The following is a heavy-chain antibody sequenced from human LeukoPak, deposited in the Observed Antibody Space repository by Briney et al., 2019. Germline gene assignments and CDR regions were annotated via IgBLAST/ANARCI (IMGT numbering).Heavy chain of an antibody. CDR2: INHSGST. V-gene: IGHV4-34*01. J-gene: IGHJ6*03. CDR1: GGSFSGYY. CDR3: ARRRSYDFWSGYYRSRYYYYYMDV. D-gene: IGHD3-3*01. Sequence: SESLSLTCAVYGGSFSGYYWSWIRQPPGKGLEWIGEINHSGSTNYNPSLKSRVTISVDTSKSQFSLKLSSVTAADTAVYYCARRRSYDFWSGYYRSRYYYYYMDVWGKGTTVTVSS.